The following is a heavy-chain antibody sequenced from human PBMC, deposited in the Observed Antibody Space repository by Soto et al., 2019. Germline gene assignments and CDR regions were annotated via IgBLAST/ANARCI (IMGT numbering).Heavy chain of an antibody. CDR3: ARDPGPYDYDFWSGYSDYYYYGMDV. Sequence: ASVKVSCKASGYTFTSYGISWVRQAPGQGREWMGWISAYNGNTNYAQKLQGRVTMTTDTSTSTAYMELRSLRSDDTAVYYCARDPGPYDYDFWSGYSDYYYYGMDVWGQGPTVTVSS. D-gene: IGHD3-3*01. CDR1: GYTFTSYG. V-gene: IGHV1-18*01. CDR2: ISAYNGNT. J-gene: IGHJ6*02.